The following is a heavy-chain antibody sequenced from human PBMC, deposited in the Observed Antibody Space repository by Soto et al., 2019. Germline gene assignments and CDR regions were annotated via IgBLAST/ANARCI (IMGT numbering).Heavy chain of an antibody. CDR1: GGSISSGDYY. CDR2: VYYSGIT. J-gene: IGHJ4*02. CDR3: AREMFSRTWYPGD. Sequence: QVQLQESGPGLVRPSQTLSLTCTVSGGSISSGDYYWSWICQHPGRGLEWIGYVYYSGITFYNPSLKSRLTISVDTSKNQFYLRLGSVTAADTAVYYCAREMFSRTWYPGDWGQGTLVTVSS. D-gene: IGHD6-13*01. V-gene: IGHV4-31*03.